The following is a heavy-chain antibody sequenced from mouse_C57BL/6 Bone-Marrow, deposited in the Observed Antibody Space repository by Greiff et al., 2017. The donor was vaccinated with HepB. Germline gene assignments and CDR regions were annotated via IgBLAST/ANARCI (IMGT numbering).Heavy chain of an antibody. CDR2: ISSGGSYT. D-gene: IGHD1-1*01. CDR3: ARQGLPTTVPDYYAMEY. J-gene: IGHJ4*01. CDR1: GFTFSSYG. V-gene: IGHV5-6*01. Sequence: EVKLMESGGDLVKPGGSLKLSCAASGFTFSSYGMSWVRQTPDKRLEWVATISSGGSYTYYPDSVKGRFTISRDNAKNTLYLQMSSLKSEDTAMYYCARQGLPTTVPDYYAMEYWGQGTSVTVSS.